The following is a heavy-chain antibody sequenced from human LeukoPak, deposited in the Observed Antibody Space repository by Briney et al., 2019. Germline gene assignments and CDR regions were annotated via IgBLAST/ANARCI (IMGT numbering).Heavy chain of an antibody. CDR1: GYAFTNYG. V-gene: IGHV1-18*01. J-gene: IGHJ5*02. Sequence: ASEKLSCKASGYAFTNYGIIWVRHAPGQGLEWMGCISSYNGNTNYAQSLQGKVTMHTNTYTSTAYMELRSLRSEDTAVYYCARSGDRRSRYALHHWGQGPLVPVSS. CDR2: ISSYNGNT. D-gene: IGHD6-13*01. CDR3: ARSGDRRSRYALHH.